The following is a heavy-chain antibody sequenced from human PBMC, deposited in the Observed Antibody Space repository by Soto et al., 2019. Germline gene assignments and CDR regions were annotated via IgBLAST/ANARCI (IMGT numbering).Heavy chain of an antibody. CDR1: GFNFDNYG. D-gene: IGHD3-16*01. V-gene: IGHV3-30*18. CDR3: AKDRVGATFYTPIEF. Sequence: GGSLRLSCQASGFNFDNYGMHWVRQDPGKGLEWVAVITYDGSFQYYADSVKGRFTISRDNSKNTLSLHLNTLKPEDTAVYHCAKDRVGATFYTPIEFWGQGTAVAVS. J-gene: IGHJ4*02. CDR2: ITYDGSFQ.